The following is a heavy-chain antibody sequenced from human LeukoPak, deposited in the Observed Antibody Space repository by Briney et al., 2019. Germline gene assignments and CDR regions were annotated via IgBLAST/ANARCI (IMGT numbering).Heavy chain of an antibody. Sequence: PGGSLRLSCAASGFTVSSNYMTWVRQAPGKGPEWVANIKEDGSEKYYVDSVKGRFSISRDNAKISPYLQMNSLRAEDTAVYYCARERPSQYYYYGMDVWGQGTTVTVSS. J-gene: IGHJ6*02. V-gene: IGHV3-7*01. CDR2: IKEDGSEK. CDR3: ARERPSQYYYYGMDV. CDR1: GFTVSSNY.